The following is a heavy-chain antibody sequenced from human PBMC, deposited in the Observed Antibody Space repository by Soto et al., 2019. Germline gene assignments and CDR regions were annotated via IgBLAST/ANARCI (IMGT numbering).Heavy chain of an antibody. J-gene: IGHJ6*03. CDR2: IYYSGST. Sequence: QLQLQESGPGLVKPSETLSLTCTVSGGSISSSSYYWGWIRQPPGKGLEWIGSIYYSGSTYYNPSLKSRVTISVDTSKNQFSLKLSSVTAADTAVYYCARHAEGYYYYMDVWGKGTTVTVSS. CDR3: ARHAEGYYYYMDV. CDR1: GGSISSSSYY. V-gene: IGHV4-39*01.